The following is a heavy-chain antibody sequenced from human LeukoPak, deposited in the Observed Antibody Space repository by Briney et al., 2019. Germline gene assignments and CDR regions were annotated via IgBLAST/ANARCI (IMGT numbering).Heavy chain of an antibody. CDR3: ARHYYGSGSYLYFDY. V-gene: IGHV4-59*01. Sequence: SETLSLTCTVSGGSISSYYWSWIRQPPGKGLEWIGYIYYSGSTNYNPSLKSRVTISVDTSKNQFSLKLSSVTAADTAVYYCARHYYGSGSYLYFDYWGQATLVTVSS. J-gene: IGHJ4*02. CDR2: IYYSGST. D-gene: IGHD3-10*01. CDR1: GGSISSYY.